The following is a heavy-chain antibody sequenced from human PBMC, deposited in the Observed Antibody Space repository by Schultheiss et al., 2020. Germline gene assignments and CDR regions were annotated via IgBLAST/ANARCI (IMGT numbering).Heavy chain of an antibody. CDR2: IYPGDSDT. CDR1: GYSFTSYC. Sequence: VESLKISCKGSGYSFTSYCIGWVRQMPGKGLEWMGIIYPGDSDTRYSPSFQGQVTISADKSISTAYLQWSSLKASDTAMYYCARRGAAGRAYYYYGMDVWGQGTTVTVSS. D-gene: IGHD6-13*01. V-gene: IGHV5-51*01. CDR3: ARRGAAGRAYYYYGMDV. J-gene: IGHJ6*02.